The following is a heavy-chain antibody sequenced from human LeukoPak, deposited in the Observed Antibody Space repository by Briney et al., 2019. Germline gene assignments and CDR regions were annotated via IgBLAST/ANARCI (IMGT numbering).Heavy chain of an antibody. D-gene: IGHD6-13*01. V-gene: IGHV4-39*01. CDR3: ARVAAGTKDFQH. Sequence: SETLSLTCTLSAGPISSPNHFWGWVRQPPGKGLEWIGRVYYGGTTYSSPSLKSRFTMSADTSNNQFSLPLSSVTAADTAVYYCARVAAGTKDFQHWGQGTLVTVSS. J-gene: IGHJ1*01. CDR1: AGPISSPNHF. CDR2: VYYGGTT.